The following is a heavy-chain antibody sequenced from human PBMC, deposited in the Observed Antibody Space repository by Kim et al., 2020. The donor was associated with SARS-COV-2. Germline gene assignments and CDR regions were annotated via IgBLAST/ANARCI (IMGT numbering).Heavy chain of an antibody. Sequence: AAPVKGRFTISRDDSKNTLYLQMNSLKTEDTAVYYCTTDPVDADYYGMDVWGQGTTVTVSS. CDR3: TTDPVDADYYGMDV. D-gene: IGHD3-9*01. J-gene: IGHJ6*02. V-gene: IGHV3-15*01.